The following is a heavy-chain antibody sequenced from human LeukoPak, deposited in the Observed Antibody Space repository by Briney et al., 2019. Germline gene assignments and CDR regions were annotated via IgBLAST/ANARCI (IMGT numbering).Heavy chain of an antibody. CDR1: GGSISSYY. CDR3: ARGKLGMEAFDI. D-gene: IGHD7-27*01. V-gene: IGHV4-59*01. CDR2: IYYSGST. Sequence: SETLSLTCTVSGGSISSYYWSWIRQPPGKGLEWIGYIYYSGSTYYNPSLKSRVTISVDTSKNQFSLKLSSVTAADTAVYYCARGKLGMEAFDIWGQGTMVTVSS. J-gene: IGHJ3*02.